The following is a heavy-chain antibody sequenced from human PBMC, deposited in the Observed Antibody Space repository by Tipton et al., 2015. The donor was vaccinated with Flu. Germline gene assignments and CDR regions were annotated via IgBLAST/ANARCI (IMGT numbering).Heavy chain of an antibody. V-gene: IGHV3-7*04. Sequence: GSLRLSCAASGFTFTNYWMTWVRQAPGKGLEWVANIKQDGSDKYYVDSVKGRFTISRDNAKNSVYLQMSSLRAEDTAVYYCGRAMDGWVKGTTVIVSS. CDR1: GFTFTNYW. CDR2: IKQDGSDK. CDR3: GRAMDG. J-gene: IGHJ6*04.